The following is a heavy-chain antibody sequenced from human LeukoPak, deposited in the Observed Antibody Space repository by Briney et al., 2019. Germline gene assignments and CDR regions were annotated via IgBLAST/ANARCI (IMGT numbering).Heavy chain of an antibody. D-gene: IGHD5-24*01. CDR3: ARDRDGYNFNPHWYFDL. CDR1: GFTVSGNY. Sequence: GGSLRLSCAASGFTVSGNYMSWVRQAPGKGLEWVSVIYSGGSTYYADSVKGRFTMSRDNSKNTLYLQMNSLRAEDTAVYYCARDRDGYNFNPHWYFDLWGRGTLVTVSS. J-gene: IGHJ2*01. V-gene: IGHV3-53*01. CDR2: IYSGGST.